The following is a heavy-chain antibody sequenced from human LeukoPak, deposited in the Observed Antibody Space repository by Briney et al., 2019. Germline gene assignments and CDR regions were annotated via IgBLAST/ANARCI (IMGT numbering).Heavy chain of an antibody. J-gene: IGHJ4*02. Sequence: GGSLRLSCVGSGFVFSKYAVHWVRQAPGKGLEWVAVVSYDGDFKLYGDSVKGRFTISRDNSQNMLFLQMNDLRPQDAATYFCARDPYSHDSSGFSYFLQYWGQGTVVTVSS. CDR1: GFVFSKYA. CDR2: VSYDGDFK. D-gene: IGHD6-19*01. V-gene: IGHV3-30-3*01. CDR3: ARDPYSHDSSGFSYFLQY.